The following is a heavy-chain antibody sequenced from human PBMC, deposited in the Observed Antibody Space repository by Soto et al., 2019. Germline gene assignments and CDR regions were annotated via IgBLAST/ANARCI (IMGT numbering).Heavy chain of an antibody. CDR2: IYYSGST. CDR1: GGSISSYY. D-gene: IGHD3-3*01. V-gene: IGHV4-59*01. J-gene: IGHJ4*02. Sequence: KPSETLSLTCTVSGGSISSYYWSWIRQPPGKGLEWIGYIYYSGSTNYNPSLKSRVTISVDTSKNQFSLKLSSVTAADTAVYYCARVSRITIFGVVIRPEIYFDYWGQGTLVTVSS. CDR3: ARVSRITIFGVVIRPEIYFDY.